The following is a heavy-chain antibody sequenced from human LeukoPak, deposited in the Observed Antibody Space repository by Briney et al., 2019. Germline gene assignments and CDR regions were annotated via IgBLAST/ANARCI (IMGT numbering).Heavy chain of an antibody. CDR1: GYSFTSYW. V-gene: IGHV5-51*01. CDR2: IYPGDSDT. J-gene: IGHJ6*02. D-gene: IGHD3-10*01. CDR3: ARTMVRGVIGIPYYYGMVV. Sequence: PGESLKISCKGSGYSFTSYWIGWVRQMPGKGLEWMGIIYPGDSDTRYSPSFQGQVTISADKSISTAYLQWSSLKASDTAMYYCARTMVRGVIGIPYYYGMVVWGQGTTVTVSS.